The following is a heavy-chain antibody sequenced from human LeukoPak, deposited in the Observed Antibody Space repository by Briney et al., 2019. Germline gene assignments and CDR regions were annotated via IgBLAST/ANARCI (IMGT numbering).Heavy chain of an antibody. Sequence: SVKVSCKASGGTFSSYAISWVRQAPGPGLEWMGRIIPIFGTANYAQKFQGRVTITTDESTSTAYMELSSLRSEDTAVYYCARSRIVVVTAIAFDIWGQGTMVTVSS. CDR3: ARSRIVVVTAIAFDI. V-gene: IGHV1-69*05. CDR1: GGTFSSYA. CDR2: IIPIFGTA. D-gene: IGHD2-21*02. J-gene: IGHJ3*02.